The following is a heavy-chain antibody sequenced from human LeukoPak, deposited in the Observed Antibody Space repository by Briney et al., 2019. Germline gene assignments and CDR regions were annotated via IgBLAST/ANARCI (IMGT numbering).Heavy chain of an antibody. V-gene: IGHV3-11*06. CDR3: ARAYSSPLGWFDP. CDR1: GFTFSDYY. J-gene: IGHJ5*02. Sequence: GGSLRLSCAASGFTFSDYYMSWIRQAPGKGLEWVSYISSSSSYTNYADSVKGRFTISRDNAKNSLYLQMNSLRAEDTAVYYCARAYSSPLGWFDPWGQGTLVTVSS. D-gene: IGHD6-13*01. CDR2: ISSSSSYT.